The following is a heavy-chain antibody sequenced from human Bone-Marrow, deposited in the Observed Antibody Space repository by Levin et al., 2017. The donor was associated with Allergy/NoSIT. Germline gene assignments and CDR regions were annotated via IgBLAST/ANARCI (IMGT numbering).Heavy chain of an antibody. Sequence: PGGSLRLSCAASGFTFNNAWMTWVRQTPGKGLEWLGRIKSRTDGETTDYADPVKGRFTMSRDDSKSTLYLHMISLRTEDSAVYYCTTESRTSHAFHIWGQGTMVTVSS. CDR3: TTESRTSHAFHI. V-gene: IGHV3-15*01. CDR2: IKSRTDGETT. J-gene: IGHJ3*02. CDR1: GFTFNNAW. D-gene: IGHD6-6*01.